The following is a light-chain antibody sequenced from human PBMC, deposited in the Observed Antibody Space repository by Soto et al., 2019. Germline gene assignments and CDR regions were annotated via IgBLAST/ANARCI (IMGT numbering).Light chain of an antibody. CDR3: HQYENWPKT. CDR2: RGS. Sequence: EIVMSQSPATLSVSPGERATLSCGASQSISSNLDWYQQKLVQAPRLPIYRGSTRATGIPARFTGSGSGTEFTLTISSLKYEDFALYYCHQYENWPKTFGQGTKV. V-gene: IGKV3-15*01. J-gene: IGKJ1*01. CDR1: QSISSN.